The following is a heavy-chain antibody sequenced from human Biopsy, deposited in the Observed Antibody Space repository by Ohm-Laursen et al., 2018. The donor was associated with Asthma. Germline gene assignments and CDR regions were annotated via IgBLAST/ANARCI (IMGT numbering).Heavy chain of an antibody. Sequence: VASVKVSCKSLGGTFNTYVIGWVRQAPGQGLEWMGGINSVFATTTYPQKFQDRATITADDSTSTVYMELSSLRSEDTAVYYCARKAGSCISRTCYSLDFWGQGTLVTVSS. V-gene: IGHV1-69*13. CDR2: INSVFATT. D-gene: IGHD2-2*01. CDR1: GGTFNTYV. CDR3: ARKAGSCISRTCYSLDF. J-gene: IGHJ4*02.